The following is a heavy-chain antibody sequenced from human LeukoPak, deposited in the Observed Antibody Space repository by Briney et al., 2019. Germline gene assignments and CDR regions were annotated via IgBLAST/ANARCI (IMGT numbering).Heavy chain of an antibody. V-gene: IGHV3-23*01. CDR3: ARDTPGYCSSTSCYDWFDP. CDR2: ISGSGGST. CDR1: GESFSGYY. D-gene: IGHD2-2*01. J-gene: IGHJ5*02. Sequence: PSETLSLTCAVYGESFSGYYWSWVRQAPGKGLEWVSAISGSGGSTYYADSVKGRFTISRDNAKNTLYLQMNSLRAEDTAVYYCARDTPGYCSSTSCYDWFDPWGQGTLVTVSS.